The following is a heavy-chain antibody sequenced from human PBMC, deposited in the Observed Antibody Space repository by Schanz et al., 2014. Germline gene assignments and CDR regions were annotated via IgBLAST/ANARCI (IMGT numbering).Heavy chain of an antibody. V-gene: IGHV3-30*02. CDR2: IWSDGSRT. CDR3: AKVVASGPTTGPFDP. D-gene: IGHD1-26*01. Sequence: VQLVESGGGLVQPGGSLRLSCAASGFTFSNYDMHWVRQAPGKGLEWVAFIWSDGSRTYHAESVKGRFTISRDNSRNTLYLQMDSLRDEDTALYYCAKVVASGPTTGPFDPWGQGTLVTVSS. CDR1: GFTFSNYD. J-gene: IGHJ5*02.